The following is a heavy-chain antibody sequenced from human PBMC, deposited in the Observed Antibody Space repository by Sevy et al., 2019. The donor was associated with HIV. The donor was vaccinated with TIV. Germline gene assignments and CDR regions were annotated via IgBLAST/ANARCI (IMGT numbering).Heavy chain of an antibody. CDR3: ARPGSGWFEFDS. D-gene: IGHD6-19*01. CDR2: IGSTGPTI. Sequence: GGSLRLSCVASGFTFSRYSMNWVRQAPGKGLEWVSNIGSTGPTIYYADSVKGQFTISRDNAKNSLYLQMNSLREEDTAVYYCARPGSGWFEFDSWGQGTLVTVSS. J-gene: IGHJ4*02. CDR1: GFTFSRYS. V-gene: IGHV3-48*02.